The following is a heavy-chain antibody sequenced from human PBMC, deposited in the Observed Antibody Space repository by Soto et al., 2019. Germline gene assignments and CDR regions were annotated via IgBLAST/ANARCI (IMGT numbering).Heavy chain of an antibody. CDR1: GGSISSSSYY. Sequence: SETLSLTCTVSGGSISSSSYYWAWVRQPPGKGPEWIGSINYSGTTYYNSSLKSRVTISVDTSKNQFSLNLSSVTAADTAVYDCARRHSATWLFDYWGLGNLVTFSS. J-gene: IGHJ4*02. V-gene: IGHV4-39*01. CDR3: ARRHSATWLFDY. CDR2: INYSGTT. D-gene: IGHD3-9*01.